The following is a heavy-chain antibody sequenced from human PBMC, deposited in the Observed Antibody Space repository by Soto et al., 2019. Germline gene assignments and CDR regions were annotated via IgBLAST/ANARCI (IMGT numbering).Heavy chain of an antibody. CDR3: ARKSYYVDSGFYDY. V-gene: IGHV3-21*01. D-gene: IGHD3-22*01. CDR2: ISPTSEYI. Sequence: GSLRLSCAASGFSFSRRSMNWVRQAPGKGLEWVSSISPTSEYIYHADSVKGRFTISRDNAKNSLYLQMDSLRADDTAVYYCARKSYYVDSGFYDYWGQGALVTVSS. J-gene: IGHJ4*02. CDR1: GFSFSRRS.